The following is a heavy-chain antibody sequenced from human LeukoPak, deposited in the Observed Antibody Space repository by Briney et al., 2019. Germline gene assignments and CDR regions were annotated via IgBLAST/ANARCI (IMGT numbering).Heavy chain of an antibody. CDR3: LNEHGG. Sequence: ASVRVSCKASGYTFTGSYMQWVRQAPGQGFEWIGWISPASGATKYAQNSQGRVTLTTDTSITTAYMELSSLTSDDTASYYCLNEHGGWGQGTPVTVSS. J-gene: IGHJ4*02. V-gene: IGHV1-2*02. D-gene: IGHD1-1*01. CDR2: ISPASGAT. CDR1: GYTFTGSY.